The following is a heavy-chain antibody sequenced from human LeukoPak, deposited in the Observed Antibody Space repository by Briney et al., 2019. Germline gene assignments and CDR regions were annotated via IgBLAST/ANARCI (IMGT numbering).Heavy chain of an antibody. CDR2: INHSGST. V-gene: IGHV4-34*01. CDR1: GGSSSGYY. D-gene: IGHD3-3*01. CDR3: ARTNDYWFDP. J-gene: IGHJ5*02. Sequence: SETLSLTCAVYGGSSSGYYWSWIRQPPGKGLEWIGEINHSGSTNYNPSLKSRVTISVDTSKNQFSLKLSSVTAADTAVYCCARTNDYWFDPWGQGTLVTVSS.